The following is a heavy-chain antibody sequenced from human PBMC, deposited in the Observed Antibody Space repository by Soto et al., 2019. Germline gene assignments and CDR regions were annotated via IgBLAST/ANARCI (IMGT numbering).Heavy chain of an antibody. Sequence: SETLSLTCAVSGGSISSGGYSWSWIRQPPGKGLEWIGYIYHGGSTYYNPSLKSRVTISVDRSKNQFSLKLSSVTAADTAVYYCARGFERGYSYGYDYWGQGTLVTVSS. CDR1: GGSISSGGYS. CDR3: ARGFERGYSYGYDY. D-gene: IGHD5-18*01. CDR2: IYHGGST. V-gene: IGHV4-30-2*01. J-gene: IGHJ4*02.